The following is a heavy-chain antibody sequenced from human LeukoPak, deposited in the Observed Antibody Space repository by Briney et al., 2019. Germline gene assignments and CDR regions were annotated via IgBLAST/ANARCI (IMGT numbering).Heavy chain of an antibody. D-gene: IGHD3-22*01. CDR1: GFTFTSSA. J-gene: IGHJ4*02. Sequence: SVKVSCKSSGFTFTSSAMQWVRQARGQRLEWIGWIVVGSGNTNYAQKFQERVTITRDMSTSTAYMELSSLRSEDTAVYYCAAGYDSSGYSDYWGQGTLVTVSS. CDR3: AAGYDSSGYSDY. V-gene: IGHV1-58*02. CDR2: IVVGSGNT.